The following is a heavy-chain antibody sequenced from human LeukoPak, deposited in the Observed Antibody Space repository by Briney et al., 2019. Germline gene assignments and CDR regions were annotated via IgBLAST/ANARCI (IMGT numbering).Heavy chain of an antibody. V-gene: IGHV3-7*01. Sequence: GGSLRLSCAASGFSFRSYWMNWVRQAPGKGLEWVANVNQDESEKYYVDSVKGRFTISRDNAKNSLYLQMNSLRAEDTAVYYCARGGGSGSYGYWGQGTLVTVSS. D-gene: IGHD1-26*01. J-gene: IGHJ4*02. CDR2: VNQDESEK. CDR1: GFSFRSYW. CDR3: ARGGGSGSYGY.